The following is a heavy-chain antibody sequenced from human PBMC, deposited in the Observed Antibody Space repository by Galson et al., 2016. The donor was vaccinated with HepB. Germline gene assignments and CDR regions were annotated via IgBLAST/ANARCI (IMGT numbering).Heavy chain of an antibody. CDR3: AKRFYSSDRGWYFDL. D-gene: IGHD6-19*01. Sequence: SLRLSCAASGFTFSSCAMSWVRQAPGKGLEWVSGISGSGGSTYYADSVKGRFSISRDSSKNTLYLQMNSLRAEDTAVYYCAKRFYSSDRGWYFDLWGRGTLVTVSS. J-gene: IGHJ2*01. CDR2: ISGSGGST. V-gene: IGHV3-23*01. CDR1: GFTFSSCA.